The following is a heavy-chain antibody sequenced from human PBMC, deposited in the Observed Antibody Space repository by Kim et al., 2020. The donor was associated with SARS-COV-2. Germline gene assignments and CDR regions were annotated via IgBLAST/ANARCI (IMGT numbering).Heavy chain of an antibody. V-gene: IGHV3-7*03. CDR3: ARDHAPHLDLPGITDY. J-gene: IGHJ4*02. Sequence: GGSLRLSCAASGFTFSSYWMSWVRQAPGKGLEWVANIKQDGSEKYYVDSVKGRFTISRDNAKNSLYLQMNSLRAEDTAVYYCARDHAPHLDLPGITDYWGQGTLVTVSS. CDR2: IKQDGSEK. D-gene: IGHD1-20*01. CDR1: GFTFSSYW.